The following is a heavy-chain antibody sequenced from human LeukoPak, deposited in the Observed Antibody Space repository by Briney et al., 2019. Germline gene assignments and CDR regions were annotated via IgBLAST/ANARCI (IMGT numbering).Heavy chain of an antibody. CDR3: ARDLGIAAAGTYTLQH. V-gene: IGHV4-4*02. J-gene: IGHJ1*01. CDR2: IYHSGST. Sequence: SETLSLTCAVSGVSISSSNWWSWVRQPPGKGLEWIGEIYHSGSTNYNPSLKSRVTISVDKSKNQFSLKLSSVTAADTAVYYCARDLGIAAAGTYTLQHWGQGTLVTVSS. D-gene: IGHD6-13*01. CDR1: GVSISSSNW.